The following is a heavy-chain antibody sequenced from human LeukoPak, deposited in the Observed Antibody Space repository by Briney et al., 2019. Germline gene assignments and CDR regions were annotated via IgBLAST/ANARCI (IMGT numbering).Heavy chain of an antibody. D-gene: IGHD2-2*01. CDR1: GGSFSGYY. CDR3: ARVRVWSTRDIVVVPAQKPYYFDH. Sequence: SETLSLTCAVYGGSFSGYYWSWIRQPPGKGLEGIGEINHSGSTNYNPSLKSRVTISVDTSKKQFSLKLSSVTAADTAVYYCARVRVWSTRDIVVVPAQKPYYFDHWGQGTLVTVSS. V-gene: IGHV4-34*01. J-gene: IGHJ4*02. CDR2: INHSGST.